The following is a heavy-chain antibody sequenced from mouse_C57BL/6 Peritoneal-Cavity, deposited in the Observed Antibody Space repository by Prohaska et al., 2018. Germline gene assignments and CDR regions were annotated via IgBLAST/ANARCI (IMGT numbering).Heavy chain of an antibody. J-gene: IGHJ4*01. CDR3: ARGWGDY. Sequence: DVQLQESGPGLVKPSQSLSLTCSVTGYSITSGYYWNWIRQFPGNKLEWMGYISYDGSNNYNPSLKNRISITRDTSKNQFFLKLNSVTTEDTATYYCARGWGDYWGQGTSVTVSS. V-gene: IGHV3-6*01. CDR1: GYSITSGYY. CDR2: ISYDGSN. D-gene: IGHD2-3*01.